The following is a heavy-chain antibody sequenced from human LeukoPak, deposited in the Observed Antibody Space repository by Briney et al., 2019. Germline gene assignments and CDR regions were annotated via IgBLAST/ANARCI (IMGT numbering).Heavy chain of an antibody. V-gene: IGHV2-70*11. CDR2: IDWDDDK. CDR1: GFSLSTSGMC. D-gene: IGHD3-22*01. Sequence: SGPALVKPTRTLTLTCTFSGFSLSTSGMCVSWIRQPPGKALEWLARIDWDDDKYYSTSPKTRLTISKDTSKNQVVLTMTNMDPVDTATYYCARGRSYYDSSGYYWHWFDPWGQGTLVTVSS. CDR3: ARGRSYYDSSGYYWHWFDP. J-gene: IGHJ5*02.